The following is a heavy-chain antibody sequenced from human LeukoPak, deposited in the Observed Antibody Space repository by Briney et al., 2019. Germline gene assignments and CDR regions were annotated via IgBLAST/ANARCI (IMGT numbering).Heavy chain of an antibody. J-gene: IGHJ4*02. Sequence: SGGSLRLSCAASGFTFSRYSMNWVRQAPGKGLEWVSHISSSVTTVYYADSVRGRFTLSRDNAKNSVSLQMNSLRAEDTAVYYCARDKRKGIVGSTKSYFDYWGQGTLVTVSS. CDR1: GFTFSRYS. CDR2: ISSSVTTV. CDR3: ARDKRKGIVGSTKSYFDY. D-gene: IGHD1-26*01. V-gene: IGHV3-48*04.